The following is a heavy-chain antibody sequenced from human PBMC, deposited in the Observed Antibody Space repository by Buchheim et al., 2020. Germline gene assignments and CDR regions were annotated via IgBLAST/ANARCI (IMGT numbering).Heavy chain of an antibody. V-gene: IGHV3-30*18. CDR2: ISYDGSNK. J-gene: IGHJ6*02. Sequence: QVQLVESGGGVVQPGRSLRLSCAASGFTFSSYGMHWVRQAPGKGLEWVAVISYDGSNKYYADSVKGRFTISRDNSKNKLYLQMNSLRAEDTAVYYCAKDWVRGTNYYYGMDVWGQGTT. CDR1: GFTFSSYG. D-gene: IGHD3-10*01. CDR3: AKDWVRGTNYYYGMDV.